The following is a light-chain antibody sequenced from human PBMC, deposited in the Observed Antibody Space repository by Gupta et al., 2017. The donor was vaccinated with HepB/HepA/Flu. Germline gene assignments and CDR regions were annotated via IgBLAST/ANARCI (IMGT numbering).Light chain of an antibody. Sequence: SSELTQDPAVSVALGQTVRITCQGDSLRSYYASWYQQKAGQAPVPVIYGKNNRPSGIPDRFSGSSSGNTASLTITGAQAEDEADYYCNSRDSSGNHRAFGGGTKLTVL. CDR1: SLRSYY. CDR3: NSRDSSGNHRA. J-gene: IGLJ3*02. CDR2: GKN. V-gene: IGLV3-19*01.